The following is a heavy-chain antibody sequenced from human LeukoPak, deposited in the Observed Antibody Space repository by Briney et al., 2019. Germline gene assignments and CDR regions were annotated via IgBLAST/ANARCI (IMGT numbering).Heavy chain of an antibody. CDR1: GGTFSSYA. J-gene: IGHJ4*02. D-gene: IGHD6-13*01. CDR2: IIPIFGTA. V-gene: IGHV1-69*13. CDR3: ASTALDKYSSSWPIDY. Sequence: ASVKVSCKASGGTFSSYAISWVRQAPEQGLEWMGGIIPIFGTANYAQKFQGRVTITADESTSTAYMELSSLRSEDTAVYYCASTALDKYSSSWPIDYWGQGTLVTVSS.